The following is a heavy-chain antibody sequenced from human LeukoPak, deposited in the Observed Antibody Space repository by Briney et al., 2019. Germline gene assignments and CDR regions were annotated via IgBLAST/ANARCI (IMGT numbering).Heavy chain of an antibody. Sequence: ASVKVSCKASGYTFTSYGISWVRQAPGQGLEWMGWISAYNGNTNYAQKLQGRVTMTTDTSTSTAYMELRSLRSDDTAVYYCARIAARPGPSRGIPTLPPTSPFDYWGQGTLVTVSS. V-gene: IGHV1-18*01. J-gene: IGHJ4*02. CDR3: ARIAARPGPSRGIPTLPPTSPFDY. CDR1: GYTFTSYG. CDR2: ISAYNGNT. D-gene: IGHD6-6*01.